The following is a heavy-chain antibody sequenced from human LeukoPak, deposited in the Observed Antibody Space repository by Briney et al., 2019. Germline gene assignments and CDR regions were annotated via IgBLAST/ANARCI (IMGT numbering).Heavy chain of an antibody. CDR1: GFTFSSYG. CDR3: TKPADSSSSFLVPFDY. Sequence: GGTLRLSCAASGFTFSSYGMSWVRQAPGKGLEWVSAISGSGGSTYYADSVKGRFTISRDNSKNTLYLQMNSLRAEDTAVYYCTKPADSSSSFLVPFDYWGQGTLVTVSS. CDR2: ISGSGGST. D-gene: IGHD6-6*01. J-gene: IGHJ4*02. V-gene: IGHV3-23*01.